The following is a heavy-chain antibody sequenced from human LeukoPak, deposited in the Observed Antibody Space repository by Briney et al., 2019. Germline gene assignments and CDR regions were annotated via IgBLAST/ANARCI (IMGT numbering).Heavy chain of an antibody. CDR1: GFTFSSYS. CDR3: ARGILGTNQKYFQH. D-gene: IGHD3-16*01. CDR2: ISGSGGST. J-gene: IGHJ1*01. V-gene: IGHV3-23*01. Sequence: PGGSLRLSCAASGFTFSSYSMNWVRQAPGKGLEWVSAISGSGGSTYYADSVKGRFTISRDNSKNTLYLQMNSLRAEDTAVYYCARGILGTNQKYFQHWGQGTLVTVSS.